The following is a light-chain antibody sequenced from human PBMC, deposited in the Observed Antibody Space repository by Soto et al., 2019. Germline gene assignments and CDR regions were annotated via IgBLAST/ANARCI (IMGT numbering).Light chain of an antibody. V-gene: IGKV3-20*01. CDR2: GVS. J-gene: IGKJ1*01. CDR1: QSITTHY. Sequence: IGLTQSPGALSLSPGEGATLSCRASQSITTHYLAWYQQKPGQTPRLLIYGVSRRATGIPDRFSGSGSGTDFTLTISRLEPEDFAVYYCQHYGSSPRFGQGTKVEIK. CDR3: QHYGSSPR.